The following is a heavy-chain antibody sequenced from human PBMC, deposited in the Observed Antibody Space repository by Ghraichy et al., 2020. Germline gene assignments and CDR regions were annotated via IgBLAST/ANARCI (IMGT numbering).Heavy chain of an antibody. D-gene: IGHD2-21*02. CDR2: IKYDGSAE. Sequence: GGSLRLSCAASGFADNGYWMNWVRQAPGKGLEWVAYIKYDGSAEYYVDSVKGPFAISRDNAKNSLFLQMNSLRAEDTAVYYCARGWGRFAYWGQGNLVTVSS. CDR3: ARGWGRFAY. J-gene: IGHJ4*02. V-gene: IGHV3-7*01. CDR1: GFADNGYW.